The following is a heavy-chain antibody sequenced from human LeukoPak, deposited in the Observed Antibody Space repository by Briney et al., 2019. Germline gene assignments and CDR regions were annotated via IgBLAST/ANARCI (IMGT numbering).Heavy chain of an antibody. CDR3: AKQRIVVVVAAYYFDY. CDR2: ISGSGGST. CDR1: GFTFSSYA. J-gene: IGHJ4*02. D-gene: IGHD2-15*01. V-gene: IGHV3-23*01. Sequence: GGSLRLSCAASGFTFSSYAMSWVRQAPGKGLEWVSAISGSGGSTYYADSVKGRFTISRDNSKSTLYLQMNSLRAEDTAVYYCAKQRIVVVVAAYYFDYWGQGTLVTVSS.